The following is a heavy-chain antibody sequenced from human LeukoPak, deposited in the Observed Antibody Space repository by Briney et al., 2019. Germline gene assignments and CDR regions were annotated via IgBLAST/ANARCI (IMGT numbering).Heavy chain of an antibody. CDR3: ARDQQGEDIVVVPAAENWFDP. D-gene: IGHD2-2*01. J-gene: IGHJ5*02. CDR2: ISAYNGNT. V-gene: IGHV1-18*01. CDR1: GYTFTSYG. Sequence: ASVKVSCKASGYTFTSYGISWVRQAPGQGLEWMGWISAYNGNTNYAQKLQGRVTMTTDTSTSTAYMELRSPRSDDTAVYYCARDQQGEDIVVVPAAENWFDPWGQGTLVTVSS.